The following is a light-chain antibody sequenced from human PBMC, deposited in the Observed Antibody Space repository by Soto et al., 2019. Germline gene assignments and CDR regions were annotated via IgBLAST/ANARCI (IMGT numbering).Light chain of an antibody. V-gene: IGKV1-9*01. CDR1: QGISSY. J-gene: IGKJ3*01. CDR3: QQLNRSPF. CDR2: AAS. Sequence: DIQLTQSPSFLSASVGDRVTITCRASQGISSYLAWYQQKPGKAPKLLIYAASTLQSGVPSRFSGSGSGTEFTLTLSSLQPEDFATYYCQQLNRSPFFGPGTKVDIK.